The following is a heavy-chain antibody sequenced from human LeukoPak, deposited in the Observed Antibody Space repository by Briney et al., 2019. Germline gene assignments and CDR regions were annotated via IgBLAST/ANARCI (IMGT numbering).Heavy chain of an antibody. CDR3: ASANYDILTGFDAFDI. CDR1: GGSISSGSYY. CDR2: IYASGST. D-gene: IGHD3-9*01. V-gene: IGHV4-61*02. J-gene: IGHJ3*02. Sequence: PSQTLSLTCTVSGGSISSGSYYWSWIRQPAGKGLEWIGRIYASGSTNYNPSLKSRVTISVDTSKNQFSLKLSSVTAADTAVYYCASANYDILTGFDAFDIWGQGTMVTVSS.